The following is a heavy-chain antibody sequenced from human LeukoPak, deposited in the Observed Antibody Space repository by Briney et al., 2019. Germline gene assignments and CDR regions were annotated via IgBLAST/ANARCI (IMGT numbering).Heavy chain of an antibody. V-gene: IGHV3-20*04. CDR2: INWNGGST. J-gene: IGHJ4*02. CDR3: ASWGQQLVYFDY. Sequence: GGSLRLSCAASGFTFDGYGMSWVRQAPGKGLEWVSGINWNGGSTGYADSVKGRFTISRDNAKNSLYLQMNSLRAEDTALYYCASWGQQLVYFDYWGQGTLVTVSS. CDR1: GFTFDGYG. D-gene: IGHD6-13*01.